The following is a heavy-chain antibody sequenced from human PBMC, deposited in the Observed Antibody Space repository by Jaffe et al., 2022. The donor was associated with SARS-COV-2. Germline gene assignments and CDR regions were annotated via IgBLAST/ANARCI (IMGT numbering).Heavy chain of an antibody. V-gene: IGHV5-51*01. Sequence: EVQLVQSGAEVKKPGESLKISCKGSGYSFTNYWIAWVRQMPGKGLEWMGIISPGDSDTKYSPSFQGQVAFSADKSINTAYLQWSSLKVSDTAMYYCATQLYCTSTNCYKSFDYWGQGTLVTVSS. J-gene: IGHJ4*02. CDR3: ATQLYCTSTNCYKSFDY. D-gene: IGHD2-2*02. CDR1: GYSFTNYW. CDR2: ISPGDSDT.